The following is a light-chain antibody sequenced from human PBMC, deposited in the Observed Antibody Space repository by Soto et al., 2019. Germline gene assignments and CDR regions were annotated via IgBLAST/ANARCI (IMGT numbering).Light chain of an antibody. V-gene: IGLV3-21*02. CDR3: AAWDDSLNGWV. CDR1: NIGIKT. CDR2: DDS. J-gene: IGLJ3*02. Sequence: SYELTQPPSVSVAPGQTARITCGGNNIGIKTVHWYQQKPGQAPVLVVYDDSDRPSGIPERFSGSNSGNTATLTISRVEAGDEADYYCAAWDDSLNGWVFGGGTKLTVL.